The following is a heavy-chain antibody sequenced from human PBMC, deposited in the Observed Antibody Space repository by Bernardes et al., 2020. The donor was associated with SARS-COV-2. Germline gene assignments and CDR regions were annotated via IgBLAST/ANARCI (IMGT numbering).Heavy chain of an antibody. CDR2: INHSGST. CDR1: GGSFSGYY. J-gene: IGHJ4*01. V-gene: IGHV4-34*01. CDR3: ARGIPPDY. Sequence: SETLSLTCAVYGGSFSGYYWSWIRQPPGKGLEWIGEINHSGSTNYNPSLKSRVTISVDTSKNQFSLKLSSVTAADTAVYYCARGIPPDYWGHGTLVTVYS. D-gene: IGHD2-21*01.